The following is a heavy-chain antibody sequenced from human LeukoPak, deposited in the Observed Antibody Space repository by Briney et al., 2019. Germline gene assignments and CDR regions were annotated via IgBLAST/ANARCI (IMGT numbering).Heavy chain of an antibody. D-gene: IGHD3-3*01. Sequence: SETLSLTCTVSGGSISSYYWSWIRQPPGKGLEWIGYIQSSGSTNYNPSLESRVAISVDTSKNQFSLKLTSVTAADTAVYYCARDVFGVTLGRFDPWGQGTLVTVSS. CDR1: GGSISSYY. V-gene: IGHV4-59*01. CDR2: IQSSGST. CDR3: ARDVFGVTLGRFDP. J-gene: IGHJ5*02.